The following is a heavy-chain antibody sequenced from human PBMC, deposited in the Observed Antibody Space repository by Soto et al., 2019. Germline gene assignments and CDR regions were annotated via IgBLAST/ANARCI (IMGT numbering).Heavy chain of an antibody. CDR1: GGSFSGYY. V-gene: IGHV4-34*01. CDR3: ARGFNGILYYSV. CDR2: INHSGST. D-gene: IGHD2-8*01. J-gene: IGHJ6*04. Sequence: SETLSLTCAVYGGSFSGYYWSWIRQPPGKGLEWIGEINHSGSTNYNPSLKSRVTISVDTSKNQFSLKLSSVTAADTAVYYCARGFNGILYYSVWGKGTKVTVSS.